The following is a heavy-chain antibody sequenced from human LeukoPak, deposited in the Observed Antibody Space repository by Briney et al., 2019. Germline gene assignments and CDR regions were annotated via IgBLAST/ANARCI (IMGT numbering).Heavy chain of an antibody. CDR2: ISSSSSTI. CDR1: GFTFCGYS. D-gene: IGHD6-13*01. V-gene: IGHV3-48*04. J-gene: IGHJ4*02. CDR3: ARIAAAGASDFGGFDY. Sequence: GGSLRLSWAASGFTFCGYSMNWVRQAPGKGLEWVSYISSSSSTIYYADSVKGRFTISRDNAKNSLYLQMNSLRAEDTAVYYCARIAAAGASDFGGFDYWGQGTLVTVSS.